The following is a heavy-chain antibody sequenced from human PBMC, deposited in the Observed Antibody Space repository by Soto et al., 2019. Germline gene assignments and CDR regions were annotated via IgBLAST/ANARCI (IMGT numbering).Heavy chain of an antibody. CDR3: AKDKAPLGTNDWYFDV. CDR2: ISNGGDYT. V-gene: IGHV3-23*01. J-gene: IGHJ2*01. D-gene: IGHD3-16*01. CDR1: GYTFSNYA. Sequence: EVQMLESGGGLVQPGGSLRLSCAASGYTFSNYAMTWVRQAPGKGLEWVSCISNGGDYTYYADGVKGRVTISRDKSKSTPYLQMNGLRAKDTPVSYCAKDKAPLGTNDWYFDVWGRGTLVTVSP.